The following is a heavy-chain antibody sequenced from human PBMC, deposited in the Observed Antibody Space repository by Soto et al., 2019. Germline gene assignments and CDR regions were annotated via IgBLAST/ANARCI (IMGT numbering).Heavy chain of an antibody. CDR1: GYTLTELS. D-gene: IGHD2-15*01. CDR3: ATGLRRYCSGGSCTRRYYYYYYGMDV. CDR2: FDPEDGET. Sequence: QVQLVQSGAEVKKPGASVKVSCKVSGYTLTELSMHWVRQAPGKGLEWMGGFDPEDGETIYEQKFQGRVTMTEDTSTDTAYMELRSLRSEDTAVYYCATGLRRYCSGGSCTRRYYYYYYGMDVWGQGTTVTVSS. J-gene: IGHJ6*02. V-gene: IGHV1-24*01.